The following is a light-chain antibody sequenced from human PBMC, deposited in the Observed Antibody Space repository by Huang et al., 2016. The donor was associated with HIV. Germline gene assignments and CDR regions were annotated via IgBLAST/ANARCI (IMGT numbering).Light chain of an antibody. CDR1: QSILYSSTDKSY. J-gene: IGKJ3*01. CDR2: WAS. Sequence: DIVMTQSPDSLAVSLGERATINCKSIQSILYSSTDKSYLAWYHQKPGQPPKLLLYWASPRESGVPDRFSGSGSGTDFTLPISSLQAEDVAVYYCQQSYSSPFTVGPGTKVDIK. V-gene: IGKV4-1*01. CDR3: QQSYSSPFT.